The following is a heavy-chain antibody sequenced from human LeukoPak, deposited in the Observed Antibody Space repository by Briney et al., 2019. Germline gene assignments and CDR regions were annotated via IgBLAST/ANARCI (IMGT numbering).Heavy chain of an antibody. CDR1: GYTFTSYG. Sequence: ASVKVSCKASGYTFTSYGISWVRQAPGQGLEWMGWISAYNGNTNYAQKFQGRVTMTRDTSISTAYMELSSLRSDDTAVYFCARGGYSGYDPIRGDYWGQGTLVTVSS. D-gene: IGHD5-12*01. V-gene: IGHV1-18*01. J-gene: IGHJ4*02. CDR2: ISAYNGNT. CDR3: ARGGYSGYDPIRGDY.